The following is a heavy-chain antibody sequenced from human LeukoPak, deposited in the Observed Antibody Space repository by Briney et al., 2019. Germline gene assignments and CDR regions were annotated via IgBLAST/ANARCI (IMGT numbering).Heavy chain of an antibody. CDR2: IIPIFGTA. Sequence: SVTVSCKASGGTLSSYAISWVRQAPGQGLEWMGGIIPIFGTANYAQKFQGRVTITADESTSTAYMELSSLRSEDTAVYYCARATGYNWNADFDYWGQGTLVTVSS. D-gene: IGHD1-20*01. CDR3: ARATGYNWNADFDY. CDR1: GGTLSSYA. J-gene: IGHJ4*02. V-gene: IGHV1-69*13.